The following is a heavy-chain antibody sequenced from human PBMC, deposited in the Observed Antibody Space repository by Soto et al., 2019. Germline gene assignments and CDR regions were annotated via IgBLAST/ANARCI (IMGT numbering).Heavy chain of an antibody. J-gene: IGHJ4*02. V-gene: IGHV4-4*07. CDR2: IYTSGIT. Sequence: SETLSLTCTVSGGSSSSYFWSWIRQPAGKGLEWIGRIYTSGITNYNPSLKSRVTMSVDTSKNQFSLNLTSVTAADTAVYYCARESSGWVRSLDHWGQGTLVTVSS. CDR1: GGSSSSYF. CDR3: ARESSGWVRSLDH. D-gene: IGHD3-10*01.